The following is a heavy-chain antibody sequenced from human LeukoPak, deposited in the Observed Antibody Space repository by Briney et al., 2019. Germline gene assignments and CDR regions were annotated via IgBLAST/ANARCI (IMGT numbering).Heavy chain of an antibody. CDR1: GGSISSGGYS. CDR3: ARDCRYCSSTSCYFWFDP. D-gene: IGHD2-2*01. J-gene: IGHJ5*02. Sequence: SETLSLTCAVSGGSISSGGYSWSWIRQPPGKGLEWIGYIYHSGSTYYNPSLKSRVTISVDRSKSQFSLKLSSVTAADTAVYYCARDCRYCSSTSCYFWFDPWGQGTLVTVSS. V-gene: IGHV4-30-2*01. CDR2: IYHSGST.